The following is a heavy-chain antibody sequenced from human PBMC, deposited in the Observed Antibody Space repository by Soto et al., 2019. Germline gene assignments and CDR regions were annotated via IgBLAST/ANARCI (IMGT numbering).Heavy chain of an antibody. J-gene: IGHJ6*02. CDR2: ISYDGSNK. Sequence: GGSLRLSCAASGFTFSSYGMHWVRQAPGKGLEWVAVISYDGSNKYYADSVKGRFTISRDNSKNTLYLQMNSLRAEDTAVYYCAKDGEEYCSSTSCYSMPDYGMDVWGQGTTVTVSS. CDR1: GFTFSSYG. V-gene: IGHV3-30*18. CDR3: AKDGEEYCSSTSCYSMPDYGMDV. D-gene: IGHD2-2*01.